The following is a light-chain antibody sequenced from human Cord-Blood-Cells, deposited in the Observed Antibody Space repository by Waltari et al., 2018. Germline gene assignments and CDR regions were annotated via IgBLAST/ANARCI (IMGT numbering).Light chain of an antibody. J-gene: IGKJ3*01. CDR2: WAS. Sequence: DIVMTQSPDSLAVSLGERATINCKSSQSVLYSSNNKNYLAWYQQKPGQPPKLLIYWASTRESGVPERFSGSGSGTDFTLTISSLQAEDVAVYYCQQYYSTFTFGPGTKVDIK. CDR1: QSVLYSSNNKNY. V-gene: IGKV4-1*01. CDR3: QQYYSTFT.